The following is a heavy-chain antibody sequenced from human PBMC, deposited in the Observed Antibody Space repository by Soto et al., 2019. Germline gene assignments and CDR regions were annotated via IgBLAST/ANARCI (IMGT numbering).Heavy chain of an antibody. CDR1: GFTFSSYA. CDR2: ISYDGSNK. J-gene: IGHJ5*02. CDR3: AREQLVGRNNWFDP. D-gene: IGHD6-6*01. V-gene: IGHV3-30-3*01. Sequence: GGSLRLSCAASGFTFSSYAMHWVRQAPGKGLEWVAVISYDGSNKYYADSVKGRFTISRDNSKNTLYLQMNSLRAEDTAVYYCAREQLVGRNNWFDPWGQGTLVTVPS.